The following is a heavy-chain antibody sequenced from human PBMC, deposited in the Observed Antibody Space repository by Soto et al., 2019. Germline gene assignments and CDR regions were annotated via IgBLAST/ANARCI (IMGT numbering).Heavy chain of an antibody. CDR2: INHSGST. D-gene: IGHD3-22*01. CDR1: GGSFSGYY. J-gene: IGHJ3*02. CDR3: ARPYYYDSSGYSDAFDI. V-gene: IGHV4-34*01. Sequence: SETLSLTCAVYGGSFSGYYWSWLRQPPGKGLEWIGEINHSGSTNYNPSLKSRVTISVDTSKNQFSLKLSSVTAADTAVYYCARPYYYDSSGYSDAFDIWGQGTMVTVS.